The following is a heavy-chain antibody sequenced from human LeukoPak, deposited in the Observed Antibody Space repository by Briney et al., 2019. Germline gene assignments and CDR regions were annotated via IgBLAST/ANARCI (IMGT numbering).Heavy chain of an antibody. J-gene: IGHJ4*02. Sequence: GESLKISCKGSGYSFTSYWIGWVRQMPGKGLEWMGIIYPGDSDTRYNPSFQGQVTISADKSISTAYLQWSSLKASDTAMYYCARGGVYCSSTSCYYDYWGQGTLVTVSS. CDR2: IYPGDSDT. CDR1: GYSFTSYW. D-gene: IGHD2-2*01. CDR3: ARGGVYCSSTSCYYDY. V-gene: IGHV5-51*01.